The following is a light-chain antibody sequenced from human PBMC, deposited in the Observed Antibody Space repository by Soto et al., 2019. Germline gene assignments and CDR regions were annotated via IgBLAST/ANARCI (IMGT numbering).Light chain of an antibody. V-gene: IGKV3-15*01. CDR1: QSVGSN. CDR3: QKYHNWTTDRT. Sequence: EIVMTQSPATLSVSPGERATLSCRASQSVGSNLAWYQQKPDQAPMLLIYGASTRATGIPARLSGSGSGTELTLHIRSMQSEDFEIYFCQKYHNWTTDRTFGKGNKLEIK. CDR2: GAS. J-gene: IGKJ1*01.